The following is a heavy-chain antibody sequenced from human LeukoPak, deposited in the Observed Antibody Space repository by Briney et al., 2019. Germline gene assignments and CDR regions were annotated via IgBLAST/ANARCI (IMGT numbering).Heavy chain of an antibody. J-gene: IGHJ1*01. Sequence: PSETLSLTCTVSGGSMSSYYWSWIRQPPGKGLEWIGYISYRGITNYTPSLKSRVTISVDTSKNQFSLKLSSVTAADTAVYYCARGNSDWCWYFQLWGQGTLVTVSS. V-gene: IGHV4-59*01. D-gene: IGHD6-19*01. CDR1: GGSMSSYY. CDR3: ARGNSDWCWYFQL. CDR2: ISYRGIT.